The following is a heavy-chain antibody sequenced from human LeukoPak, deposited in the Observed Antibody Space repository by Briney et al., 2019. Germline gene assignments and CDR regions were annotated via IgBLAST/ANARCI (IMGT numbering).Heavy chain of an antibody. CDR2: INPNSGGT. CDR3: ARDRGIPAAPPFDY. CDR1: GYTFTGYY. Sequence: ASVKVSCKASGYTFTGYYMHWVRQAPGQGLEWMGWINPNSGGTNYAQKFQGRVTMTRDTSISTAYMELSRLRSDDTAVYYCARDRGIPAAPPFDYWGQGTLVTVSS. J-gene: IGHJ4*02. V-gene: IGHV1-2*02. D-gene: IGHD2-2*01.